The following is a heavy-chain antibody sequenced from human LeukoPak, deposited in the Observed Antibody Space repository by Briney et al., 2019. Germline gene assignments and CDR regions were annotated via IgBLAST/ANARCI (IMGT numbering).Heavy chain of an antibody. CDR3: AKAPGCYGLN. J-gene: IGHJ4*02. V-gene: IGHV3-23*01. CDR2: ISGSGGST. CDR1: GFTFSSYE. D-gene: IGHD1-26*01. Sequence: GGSLRLSCAASGFTFSSYEMNWVRQAPGKGLEWVSSISGSGGSTYYADSVKGRFTISRDNSKNTLYLQMNSLRVEDTAVYYCAKAPGCYGLNWGQGTLVTVSS.